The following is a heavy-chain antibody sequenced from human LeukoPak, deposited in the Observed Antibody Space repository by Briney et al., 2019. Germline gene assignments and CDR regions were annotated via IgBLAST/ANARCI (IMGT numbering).Heavy chain of an antibody. Sequence: GGSLRLSCAASGFTFNIHWMTWVRQTPGKGLEWVATIKPNGNDKFFVDSVKGRFTVSRDNAKTSLYLQMNSLRAEDTALYYCVADTAGDLAFWGQGSLVIVSS. D-gene: IGHD6-13*01. CDR1: GFTFNIHW. CDR3: VADTAGDLAF. J-gene: IGHJ4*02. CDR2: IKPNGNDK. V-gene: IGHV3-7*03.